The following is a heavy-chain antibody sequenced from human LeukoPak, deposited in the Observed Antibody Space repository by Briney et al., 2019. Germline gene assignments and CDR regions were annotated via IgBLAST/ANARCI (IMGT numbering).Heavy chain of an antibody. CDR2: INPNSGGT. CDR3: ARVSKIAVAAAY. Sequence: ASVKVSFKASGYTFTGYYMHWVRQAPGQGLEWMGWINPNSGGTNYAQKFQGRVTMTRDTSIRTAYMELSRLRSDDTAVYYCARVSKIAVAAAYWGQGTLVTVSS. D-gene: IGHD6-19*01. J-gene: IGHJ4*02. CDR1: GYTFTGYY. V-gene: IGHV1-2*02.